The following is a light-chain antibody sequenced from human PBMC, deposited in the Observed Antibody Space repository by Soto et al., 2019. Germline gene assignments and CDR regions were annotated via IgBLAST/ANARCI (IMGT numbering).Light chain of an antibody. J-gene: IGKJ5*01. CDR2: GAS. CDR3: QQYGRRRIT. Sequence: EIVLTQSPGTLSLSPGERATLSCRASQIVSSSYLAWYQQKPRQPPRLLIYGASSRATGIPDSFSGSGFGSDFTLTISRLEPEDFAVYYCQQYGRRRITFGQGSRLQIK. V-gene: IGKV3-20*01. CDR1: QIVSSSY.